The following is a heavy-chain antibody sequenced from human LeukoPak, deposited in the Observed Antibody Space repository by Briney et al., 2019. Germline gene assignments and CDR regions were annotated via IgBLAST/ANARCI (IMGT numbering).Heavy chain of an antibody. V-gene: IGHV3-48*01. D-gene: IGHD3-22*01. CDR1: GFTFSSYS. CDR3: AKDLSDSSGYYYNDY. CDR2: ISSSSSTI. J-gene: IGHJ4*02. Sequence: PGGSLRLSCAASGFTFSSYSMNWVRQAPGKGLEWVPYISSSSSTIYYADSVKGRFTISRDNSKNTLYLQMNSLRAEDTAVYYCAKDLSDSSGYYYNDYWGQGTLVTVSS.